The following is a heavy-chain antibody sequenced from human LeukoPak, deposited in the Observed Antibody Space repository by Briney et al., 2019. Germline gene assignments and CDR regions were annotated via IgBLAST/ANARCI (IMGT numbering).Heavy chain of an antibody. CDR3: ARDQDYGHFDY. D-gene: IGHD4-17*01. J-gene: IGHJ4*02. Sequence: GGSLRLSCAASGFTFSSYSMNWVRQAPGKGLEWVSYISSSSSTIYYADPVKGRFTISRDNAKNSLYLQMNSLRAEDTAVYYCARDQDYGHFDYWGQGTPVTVSS. CDR2: ISSSSSTI. V-gene: IGHV3-48*01. CDR1: GFTFSSYS.